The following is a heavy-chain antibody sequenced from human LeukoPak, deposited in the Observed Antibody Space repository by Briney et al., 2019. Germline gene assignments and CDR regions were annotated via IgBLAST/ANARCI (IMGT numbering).Heavy chain of an antibody. Sequence: SVKVSCKASGYTFTNYGISWVRQAPGQGLEWMGGIIPIFGTANYAQKFQGRVTITADESTSTAYMELSSLRSEDTAVYYCATEATVTNGYWGQGTLVTVSS. CDR3: ATEATVTNGY. CDR1: GYTFTNYG. V-gene: IGHV1-69*13. CDR2: IIPIFGTA. D-gene: IGHD4-17*01. J-gene: IGHJ4*02.